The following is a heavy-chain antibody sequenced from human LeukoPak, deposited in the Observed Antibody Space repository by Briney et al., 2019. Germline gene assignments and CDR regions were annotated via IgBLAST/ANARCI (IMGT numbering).Heavy chain of an antibody. J-gene: IGHJ4*02. CDR3: ARQLEYSSGWFDY. D-gene: IGHD6-19*01. Sequence: SETLSLTCTVSGGSISSSSYYWGWIRQPPGKGLEWIGSIYYSGSTYYNPSLKSRVIISVDTSKNQFSLKLSSVTAADTAVYYCARQLEYSSGWFDYWGQGTLVTVSS. CDR1: GGSISSSSYY. CDR2: IYYSGST. V-gene: IGHV4-39*01.